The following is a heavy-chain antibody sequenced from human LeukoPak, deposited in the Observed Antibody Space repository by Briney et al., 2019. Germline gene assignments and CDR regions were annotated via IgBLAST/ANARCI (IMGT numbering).Heavy chain of an antibody. J-gene: IGHJ4*02. CDR3: AKDYGSGSSTLFDY. CDR2: ISYDGSNK. D-gene: IGHD3-10*01. Sequence: PGRSLRLSCAASGXTFSSYGFHWVRQAPGKGLEWVAVISYDGSNKYYADSVKGRFTISRDNSQNTLYLRMNSLRAEDTAVYYCAKDYGSGSSTLFDYWGQGTLVTVSS. CDR1: GXTFSSYG. V-gene: IGHV3-30*18.